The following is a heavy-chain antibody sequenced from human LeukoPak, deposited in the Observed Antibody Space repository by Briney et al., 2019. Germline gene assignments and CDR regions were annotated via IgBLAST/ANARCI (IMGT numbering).Heavy chain of an antibody. D-gene: IGHD2-15*01. CDR2: TYYRSKWYS. J-gene: IGHJ5*02. Sequence: SQTLSLTCAISGDSDSSNSAAWNWIRQSPSRGLEWLGRTYYRSKWYSDYSVSVKSRITINPDTSKNQFSLKLSSVTAADTAVYYCARDLQYCSGGSCYGHLFDPWGQGTLVTVSS. V-gene: IGHV6-1*01. CDR3: ARDLQYCSGGSCYGHLFDP. CDR1: GDSDSSNSAA.